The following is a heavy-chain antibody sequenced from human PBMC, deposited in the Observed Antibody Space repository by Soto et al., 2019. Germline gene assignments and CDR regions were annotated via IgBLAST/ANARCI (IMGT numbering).Heavy chain of an antibody. D-gene: IGHD6-6*01. CDR1: GYTFTSYD. CDR2: MNPNSGNT. J-gene: IGHJ3*02. CDR3: ARGAEIIAARDAFDI. Sequence: GSVKVSCKASGYTFTSYDINWVRQATGQGLEWMGWMNPNSGNTGYAQKFQGRVTMTRNTSISTAYMELSSLRSEDTAVYYCARGAEIIAARDAFDIWGQGTMVTVSS. V-gene: IGHV1-8*01.